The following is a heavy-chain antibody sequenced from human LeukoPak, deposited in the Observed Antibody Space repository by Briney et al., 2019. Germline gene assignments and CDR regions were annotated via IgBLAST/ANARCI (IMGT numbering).Heavy chain of an antibody. CDR1: GGSFSGYY. Sequence: PSETLSLTCAVYGGSFSGYYWSWIRQPPGKGLEWIGEINHSGSTNYNPSLKSRVTISVDTSKNQFSLKLSSVTAADTAVYYCARHPPPSYDFWSGYRPPPYYYYYMDVWGKGTTVTVSS. D-gene: IGHD3-3*01. V-gene: IGHV4-34*01. CDR3: ARHPPPSYDFWSGYRPPPYYYYYMDV. CDR2: INHSGST. J-gene: IGHJ6*03.